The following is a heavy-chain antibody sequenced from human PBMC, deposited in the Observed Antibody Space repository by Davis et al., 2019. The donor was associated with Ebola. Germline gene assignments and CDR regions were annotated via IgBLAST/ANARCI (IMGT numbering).Heavy chain of an antibody. J-gene: IGHJ6*02. V-gene: IGHV4-59*12. CDR1: GGSIRGSY. Sequence: PGGSLRLSCTVSGGSIRGSYWSWIRQPPGKGLEWIGFIDYTGTTNYNPSLKSRVTISVDKSKNQFSLKLSSVTAADTAVYYCATEEVPYGMDVWGQGTTVTVSS. CDR3: ATEEVPYGMDV. CDR2: IDYTGTT.